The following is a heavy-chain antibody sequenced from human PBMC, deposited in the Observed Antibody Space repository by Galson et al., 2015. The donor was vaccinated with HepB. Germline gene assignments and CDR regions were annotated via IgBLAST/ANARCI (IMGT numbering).Heavy chain of an antibody. Sequence: LRLSCAASGFTFSDYYMSWIRQAPGKGLEWVSYISTGGSAIWYADSVKGRFTISRDNAKNSLYLQMNSLRAEDTALYYCARADSNLFDYWGQGTLVTVSS. D-gene: IGHD4-11*01. CDR1: GFTFSDYY. CDR3: ARADSNLFDY. V-gene: IGHV3-11*01. J-gene: IGHJ4*02. CDR2: ISTGGSAI.